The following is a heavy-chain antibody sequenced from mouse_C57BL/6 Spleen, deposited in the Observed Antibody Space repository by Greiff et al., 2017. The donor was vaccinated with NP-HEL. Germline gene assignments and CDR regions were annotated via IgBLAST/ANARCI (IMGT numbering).Heavy chain of an antibody. CDR2: INPGSGGT. Sequence: VQLQQSGAELVRPGTSVKVSCKASGYAFTNYLIEWVKQRPGQGLEWIGVINPGSGGTNYNEKFKGKATLTADKSSSTAYMQLSSLTSEDSAVYFCAISKPYYYAMDYWGQGTSVTVSS. CDR1: GYAFTNYL. CDR3: AISKPYYYAMDY. V-gene: IGHV1-54*01. J-gene: IGHJ4*01.